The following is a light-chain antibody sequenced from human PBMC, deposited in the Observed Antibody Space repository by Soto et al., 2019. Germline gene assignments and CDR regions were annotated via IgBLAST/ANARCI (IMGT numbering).Light chain of an antibody. Sequence: QSALTQPPSASGSPGQSVTFSCTGTSSDIGGYNYVSWYQQYPGKAPKLLIYEVSYRPSGVSNRFSGSKSGNTASLTISGLQAEDEADYYCSSYTTSNTYVFGTGTKVTVL. CDR2: EVS. CDR1: SSDIGGYNY. J-gene: IGLJ1*01. V-gene: IGLV2-14*01. CDR3: SSYTTSNTYV.